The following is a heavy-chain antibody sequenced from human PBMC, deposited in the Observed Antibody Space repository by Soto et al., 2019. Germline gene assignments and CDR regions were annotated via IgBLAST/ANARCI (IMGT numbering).Heavy chain of an antibody. CDR3: ARWGYCSGGSCYGFDP. CDR2: IDPSDSYT. Sequence: ESLQVSCRGAGGSFISYWIRWVRQMPGKGLEWMGRIDPSDSYTNYSPSFQGHVTIPADKSISTAYLQWSSLKASDTAMYYCARWGYCSGGSCYGFDPWGQGTLVTVSS. D-gene: IGHD2-15*01. CDR1: GGSFISYW. J-gene: IGHJ5*02. V-gene: IGHV5-10-1*01.